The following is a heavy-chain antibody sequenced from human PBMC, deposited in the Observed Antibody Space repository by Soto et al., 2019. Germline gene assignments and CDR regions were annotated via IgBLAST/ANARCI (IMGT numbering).Heavy chain of an antibody. CDR1: GYTLTELS. V-gene: IGHV1-24*01. J-gene: IGHJ4*02. Sequence: ASVKVSCKVSGYTLTELSMHWVRQAPGKGLEWMGGFDPEDGETIYAQKFQGRVTMTEDISTDTAYMELSSLRSEDTAVYYCATDFTQAGTFDYWGQGTLVTVSS. CDR3: ATDFTQAGTFDY. D-gene: IGHD6-13*01. CDR2: FDPEDGET.